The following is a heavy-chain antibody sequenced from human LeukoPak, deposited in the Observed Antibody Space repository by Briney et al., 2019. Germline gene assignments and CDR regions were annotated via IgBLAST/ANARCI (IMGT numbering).Heavy chain of an antibody. Sequence: SETLSLTCTVPGGSISSSSYYWGWIRQPPGKGLEWIGSIYYSGSTYYNPSLKSRVTISVDTSKNQFSLKLSSVTAADTAVYYCARSHPDYYDSSGYLFDYWGQGTLVTVSS. J-gene: IGHJ4*02. V-gene: IGHV4-39*01. CDR3: ARSHPDYYDSSGYLFDY. CDR2: IYYSGST. D-gene: IGHD3-22*01. CDR1: GGSISSSSYY.